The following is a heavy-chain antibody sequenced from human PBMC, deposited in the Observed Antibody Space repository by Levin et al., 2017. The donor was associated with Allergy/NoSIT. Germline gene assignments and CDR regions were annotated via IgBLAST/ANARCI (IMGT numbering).Heavy chain of an antibody. Sequence: GESLKISCAASGFTFTSYGFHWVRQAPGKGLEWVSLISHDGSNKAYADAVKGRFTISRDNSKNTLYLEMNSLRSEDTGVYYCATGFYGTISFLFDYWGQGTLVTVSS. J-gene: IGHJ4*02. V-gene: IGHV3-30*03. CDR1: GFTFTSYG. CDR2: ISHDGSNK. CDR3: ATGFYGTISFLFDY. D-gene: IGHD1-14*01.